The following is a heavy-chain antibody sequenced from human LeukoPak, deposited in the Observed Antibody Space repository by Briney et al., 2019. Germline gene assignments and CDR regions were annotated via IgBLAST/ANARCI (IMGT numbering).Heavy chain of an antibody. D-gene: IGHD3-10*01. V-gene: IGHV3-21*01. CDR1: GFTFSSYS. CDR3: ARDPVILWFRESVPYFDY. Sequence: GGSLRLSCAASGFTFSSYSMNWVRQAPGKGLEWVSSISSSSSYIYYADSVKGRFTISRDNAKNSLYLQMNSLRAEDTAVYYCARDPVILWFRESVPYFDYWGQGTLVTVSS. J-gene: IGHJ4*02. CDR2: ISSSSSYI.